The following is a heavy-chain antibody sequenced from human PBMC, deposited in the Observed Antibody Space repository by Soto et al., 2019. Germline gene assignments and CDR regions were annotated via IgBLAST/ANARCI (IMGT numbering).Heavy chain of an antibody. V-gene: IGHV4-59*01. CDR3: AAGPMGEGGWFDP. D-gene: IGHD3-16*01. Sequence: QVQLQESGPGLVKPSETLSLTCTVSGGSISSYYWSWIRQPPGKGLEWIGYIYYSGSTNYNPSLKSRVTISVDTSKNQFSLKLSSVTAADTAVYYCAAGPMGEGGWFDPWGQGTLVTVSS. CDR2: IYYSGST. CDR1: GGSISSYY. J-gene: IGHJ5*02.